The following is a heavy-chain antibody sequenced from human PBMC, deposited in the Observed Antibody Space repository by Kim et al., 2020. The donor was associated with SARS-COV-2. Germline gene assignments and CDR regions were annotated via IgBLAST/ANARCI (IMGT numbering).Heavy chain of an antibody. J-gene: IGHJ6*03. Sequence: ASVKVSCKVSGDRFTTYGINWVRQAPGQGLEWMGWINTYNNYTNTAQNLQDRVTMTADTSTATVYMELRGLRSDDTAVYYCARDSNVQPLWWTHTSYYMDGWGGGTTVTVSS. V-gene: IGHV1-18*01. CDR3: ARDSNVQPLWWTHTSYYMDG. CDR2: INTYNNYT. D-gene: IGHD3-10*01. CDR1: GDRFTTYG.